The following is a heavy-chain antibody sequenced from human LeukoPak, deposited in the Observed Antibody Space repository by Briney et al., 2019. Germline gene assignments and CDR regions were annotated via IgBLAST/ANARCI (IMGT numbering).Heavy chain of an antibody. V-gene: IGHV3-23*01. D-gene: IGHD3-10*01. Sequence: GGSLRLSCAASGFTFSSYAMSWVRQAPGKGLEWVSAISGSGGSTYYADSVKGRFTISRDNSKNTMYLQMNSLRPEDTAVYYCARRETGPDYYGSGSFYNYRDCWGQGTLVTVSS. J-gene: IGHJ4*02. CDR3: ARRETGPDYYGSGSFYNYRDC. CDR2: ISGSGGST. CDR1: GFTFSSYA.